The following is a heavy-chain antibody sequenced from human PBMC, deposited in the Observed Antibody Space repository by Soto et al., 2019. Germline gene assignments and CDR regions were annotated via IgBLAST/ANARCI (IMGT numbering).Heavy chain of an antibody. Sequence: QITLKESGPTLVKPTQTLTLTCTFSGFSLSTSGVAVGWIRQPPGKALEWLALIYWDDDKRYSPSLKSRLTLXXXTXQNQVVLTMTNMDPVDTATYYCAHRPPERGLATFDPWGQGTLVTVSS. CDR2: IYWDDDK. D-gene: IGHD1-1*01. V-gene: IGHV2-5*02. CDR1: GFSLSTSGVA. CDR3: AHRPPERGLATFDP. J-gene: IGHJ5*02.